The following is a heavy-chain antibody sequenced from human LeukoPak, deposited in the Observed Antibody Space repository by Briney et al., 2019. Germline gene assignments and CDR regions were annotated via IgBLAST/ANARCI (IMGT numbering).Heavy chain of an antibody. J-gene: IGHJ4*02. CDR1: GFTFSTYG. Sequence: GGSLRLSCAASGFTFSTYGMHWVRQPPGKGLEWVAFIQYDGSNNYYADSVKGRFTISRDNSKNRLYLQVNSLRAEDTAVYYCAKDTYSSGWGTFDYWGQGTLVTVSS. D-gene: IGHD6-19*01. V-gene: IGHV3-30*02. CDR3: AKDTYSSGWGTFDY. CDR2: IQYDGSNN.